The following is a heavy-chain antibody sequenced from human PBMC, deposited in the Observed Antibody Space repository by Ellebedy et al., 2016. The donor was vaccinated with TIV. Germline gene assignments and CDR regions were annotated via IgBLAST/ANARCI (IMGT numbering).Heavy chain of an antibody. CDR1: GFIFRESW. D-gene: IGHD4-17*01. CDR2: IKQDGSDK. Sequence: GGSLRLSCATSGFIFRESWMSWVRQAPGKGLEWVANIKQDGSDKYYLDSVKGRFTISRDYAGNSLFLQMNSLGAEDTAVYYCARAIYGASYLWGRGTLVTVSS. CDR3: ARAIYGASYL. V-gene: IGHV3-7*01. J-gene: IGHJ2*01.